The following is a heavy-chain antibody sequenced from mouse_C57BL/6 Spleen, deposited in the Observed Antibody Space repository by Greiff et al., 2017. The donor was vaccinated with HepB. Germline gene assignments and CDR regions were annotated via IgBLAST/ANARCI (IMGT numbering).Heavy chain of an antibody. J-gene: IGHJ3*01. Sequence: VQLQQSGPELVKPGASVKIPCKASGYTFTDYNMDWVKQSHGKSLEWIGDINPNNGGTIYNQKFKGKATLTVDKSSSTAYMELRSLTSEDTAVYYCARGIYYGNYVFAYWGQGTLVTVSA. D-gene: IGHD2-1*01. V-gene: IGHV1-18*01. CDR1: GYTFTDYN. CDR2: INPNNGGT. CDR3: ARGIYYGNYVFAY.